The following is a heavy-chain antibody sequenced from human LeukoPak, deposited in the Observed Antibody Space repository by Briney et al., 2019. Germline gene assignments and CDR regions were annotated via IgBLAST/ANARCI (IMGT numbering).Heavy chain of an antibody. CDR1: GFTFGSYG. Sequence: GGSLRLSCAASGFTFGSYGMSWDRQAPGKGLEWVSFITPNADRASYADSVKGRFTISRDNPRNTLYMQMNSLRDEDTAVYYCAIMHGYYDGSGYWVQWGQGTLDTVSS. V-gene: IGHV3-23*01. CDR3: AIMHGYYDGSGYWVQ. D-gene: IGHD3-22*01. CDR2: ITPNADRA. J-gene: IGHJ1*01.